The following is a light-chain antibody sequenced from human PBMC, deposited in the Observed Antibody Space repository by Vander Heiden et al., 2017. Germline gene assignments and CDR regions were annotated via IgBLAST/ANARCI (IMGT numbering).Light chain of an antibody. CDR2: DAS. J-gene: IGKJ2*01. CDR1: QSVSSD. Sequence: EIVLTQSPAPLSLSPGARATLSCRASQSVSSDLAWYQQKPGQAPRLLIYDASNRATGIPDFTLTISSREPEDFAVYYCQQRSNWPPYTFGQGTKLEIK. V-gene: IGKV3-11*01. CDR3: QQRSNWPPYT.